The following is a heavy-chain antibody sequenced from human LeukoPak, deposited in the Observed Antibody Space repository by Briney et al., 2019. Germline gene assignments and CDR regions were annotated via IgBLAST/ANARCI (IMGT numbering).Heavy chain of an antibody. CDR1: GYTFTIYG. J-gene: IGHJ3*02. Sequence: GASVNVSCKASGYTFTIYGISWVRQAPGQGLEWMGWISAYNGNTNYAQKLQGRVTMTTDTSTSTAYMELRSLRSDDTAVYYCARLYDFWSGQQQTDAFDIWGQGTMVTVSS. CDR2: ISAYNGNT. CDR3: ARLYDFWSGQQQTDAFDI. V-gene: IGHV1-18*01. D-gene: IGHD3-3*01.